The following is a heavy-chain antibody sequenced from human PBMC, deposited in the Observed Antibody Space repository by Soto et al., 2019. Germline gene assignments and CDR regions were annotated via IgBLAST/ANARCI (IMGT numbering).Heavy chain of an antibody. Sequence: SETLSLTCTVSGGSIAIANYYWSWIRQQPGKGLEWIGYVHYSGSTYYNPSLKSRVTISVDTSKNHFSLKVSSVTAADTAVYFCASSVDQYYFDSWGQGALVTVSS. CDR2: VHYSGST. V-gene: IGHV4-31*03. CDR1: GGSIAIANYY. CDR3: ASSVDQYYFDS. D-gene: IGHD2-2*01. J-gene: IGHJ4*02.